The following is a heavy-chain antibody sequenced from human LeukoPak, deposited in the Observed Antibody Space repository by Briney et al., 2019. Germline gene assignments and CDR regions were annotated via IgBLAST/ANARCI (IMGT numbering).Heavy chain of an antibody. CDR2: ISGSGAST. V-gene: IGHV3-23*01. Sequence: GSLRLSCAASGFTFSSYAISWVSQAPGKGLAWVSAISGSGASTYYADSVKGRFTISRDNSKHTLYLQMNSLRAEDTAVYYCAKVVVRGLIIAAENSFDYWGQGTLVTVSS. CDR1: GFTFSSYA. J-gene: IGHJ4*02. D-gene: IGHD3-10*01. CDR3: AKVVVRGLIIAAENSFDY.